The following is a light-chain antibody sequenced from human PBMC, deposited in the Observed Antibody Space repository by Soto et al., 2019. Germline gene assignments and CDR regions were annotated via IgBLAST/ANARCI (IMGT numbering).Light chain of an antibody. CDR1: PSISSNY. J-gene: IGKJ1*01. CDR2: GAY. V-gene: IGKV3-20*01. Sequence: EIVLTQSPGTLSLSPGEGATLSCRASPSISSNYLLWYQQKPGQAPSLLIYGAYHRATGIPDRFSGSGSGTDFTLAISIQEPEDFAVYYCQQSDRSPWTFGQGTKVEIK. CDR3: QQSDRSPWT.